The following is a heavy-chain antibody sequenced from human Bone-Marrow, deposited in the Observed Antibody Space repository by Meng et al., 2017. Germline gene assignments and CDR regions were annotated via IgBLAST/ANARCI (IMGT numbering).Heavy chain of an antibody. V-gene: IGHV3-21*01. D-gene: IGHD3-9*01. CDR1: GFTFSNAW. J-gene: IGHJ4*02. CDR2: ISSSSSYI. CDR3: ARAYDIPINDY. Sequence: GESLKISCAASGFTFSNAWMSWVRQAPGKGLEWVSSISSSSSYIYYADSVKGRFTISRDNAKNSLYLQMNSLRAEDTAVYYCARAYDIPINDYWGQGTLVTVSS.